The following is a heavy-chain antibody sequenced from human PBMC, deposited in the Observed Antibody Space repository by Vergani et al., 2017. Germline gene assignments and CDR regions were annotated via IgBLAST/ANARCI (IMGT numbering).Heavy chain of an antibody. J-gene: IGHJ3*02. CDR3: AREVGATLDAFDI. Sequence: QVQLQQWGAGLLKPSETLSLTCAVYGWSFSGYYWSWIRQPPGKGLEWIGRIYTSGSTNYNPSLKSRVTISVDTSKNQFSLKLSSVTAADTSVYYCAREVGATLDAFDIWGQGTMVTVSS. V-gene: IGHV4-59*10. CDR1: GWSFSGYY. D-gene: IGHD1-26*01. CDR2: IYTSGST.